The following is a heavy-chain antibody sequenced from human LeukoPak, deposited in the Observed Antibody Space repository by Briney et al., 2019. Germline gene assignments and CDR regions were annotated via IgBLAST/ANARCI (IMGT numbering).Heavy chain of an antibody. J-gene: IGHJ3*02. D-gene: IGHD5-24*01. CDR3: ARHFWEMATVNLRVDAFDI. Sequence: SETLSLTCTVSGGSISSYYWSWIRQPPGKGLEWIGSIYYSGSTYYNPSLKSRVTISVDTSKNQFSLKLSSVTAADTAVYYCARHFWEMATVNLRVDAFDIWGQGTMVTVSS. CDR2: IYYSGST. V-gene: IGHV4-59*05. CDR1: GGSISSYY.